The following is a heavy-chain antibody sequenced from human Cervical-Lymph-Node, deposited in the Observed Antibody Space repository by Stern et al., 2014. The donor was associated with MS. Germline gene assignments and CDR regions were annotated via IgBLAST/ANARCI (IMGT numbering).Heavy chain of an antibody. Sequence: VQLQQWGAGLLKPSETLSLTCAVYGGYFTGYFWSWIRQPPGKGLEWIGEINHRGRVNYNPSLKSRVIMSVDTSKNQFSLNLTSVAVADTAVYYCARGPPLMVISWFDPWGQGTLVTVSS. CDR3: ARGPPLMVISWFDP. J-gene: IGHJ5*02. D-gene: IGHD2-21*01. CDR1: GGYFTGYF. CDR2: INHRGRV. V-gene: IGHV4-34*01.